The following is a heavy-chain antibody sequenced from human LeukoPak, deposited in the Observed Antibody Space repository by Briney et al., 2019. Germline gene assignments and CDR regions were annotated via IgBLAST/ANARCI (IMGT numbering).Heavy chain of an antibody. D-gene: IGHD1-26*01. CDR2: ISSSGTGI. CDR3: AASYSETQLYYFDY. CDR1: GFTFNRYS. J-gene: IGHJ4*02. Sequence: GGPLRLSCAASGFTFNRYSMNWVRQAPGKGLEWVAYISSSGTGIYYADSVKGRFAISRDNAKNSVYLQMNSLRGEDTAVYHCAASYSETQLYYFDYWGQGNLVTVSS. V-gene: IGHV3-48*01.